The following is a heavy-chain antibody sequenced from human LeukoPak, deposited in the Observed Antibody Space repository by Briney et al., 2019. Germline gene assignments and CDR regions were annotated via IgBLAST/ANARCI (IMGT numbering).Heavy chain of an antibody. V-gene: IGHV4-34*01. J-gene: IGHJ5*02. CDR2: INHSGST. D-gene: IGHD3-9*01. Sequence: KPSETLSLTCAVYGGSFSGYYWSWIRQPPGKGLEWIGEINHSGSTNYNPSLKSRVTISVDTSKNQFSLKLSSVTAADTAVYYCARGITYDILTGSFDPWGQGTLVTVSS. CDR1: GGSFSGYY. CDR3: ARGITYDILTGSFDP.